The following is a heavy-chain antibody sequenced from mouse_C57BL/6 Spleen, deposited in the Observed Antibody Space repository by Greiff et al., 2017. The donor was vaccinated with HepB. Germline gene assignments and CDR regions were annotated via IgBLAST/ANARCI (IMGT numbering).Heavy chain of an antibody. D-gene: IGHD2-2*01. CDR2: ISSGSSTI. Sequence: VQLQQSGGGLVKPGGSLKLSCAASGFTFSDYGMHWVRQAPEKGLEWVAYISSGSSTIYYADTVKGRFTISRDNAKNTLFLQMTSLRSEDTAMYYCARRVTTDWYFDVWGTGTTVTVSS. CDR1: GFTFSDYG. J-gene: IGHJ1*03. V-gene: IGHV5-17*01. CDR3: ARRVTTDWYFDV.